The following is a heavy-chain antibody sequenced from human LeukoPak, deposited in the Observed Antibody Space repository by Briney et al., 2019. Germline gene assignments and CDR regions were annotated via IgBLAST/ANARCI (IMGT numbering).Heavy chain of an antibody. CDR1: GYTFTSYD. CDR2: MNPNSGNT. CDR3: AGCQIAAAVTGAFDV. V-gene: IGHV1-8*01. J-gene: IGHJ3*01. Sequence: ASVKVSCKASGYTFTSYDINWVRQATGQGLEWMGWMNPNSGNTGSAQRFQGRVTMTRDTSRSTAYMELRSLTSEDKAIYYCAGCQIAAAVTGAFDVWGQGTMVTVST. D-gene: IGHD6-13*01.